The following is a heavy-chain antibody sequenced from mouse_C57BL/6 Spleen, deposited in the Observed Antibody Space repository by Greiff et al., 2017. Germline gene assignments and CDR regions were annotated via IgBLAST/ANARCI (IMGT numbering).Heavy chain of an antibody. CDR2: IYPSDSET. Sequence: QVQLKQSGAELVRPGSSVQLSCKASGYTFTSYWMDWVKQRPGKGLEWIGNIYPSDSETHYNQKFKDKATLTVDKSSSTAYMQLSSLTSEDSAVYYCAREIYYGNYGYYAMDYWGQGTSVTVSS. D-gene: IGHD2-1*01. CDR1: GYTFTSYW. V-gene: IGHV1-61*01. J-gene: IGHJ4*01. CDR3: AREIYYGNYGYYAMDY.